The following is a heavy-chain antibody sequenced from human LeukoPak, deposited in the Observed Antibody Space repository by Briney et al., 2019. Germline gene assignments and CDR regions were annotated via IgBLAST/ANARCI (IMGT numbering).Heavy chain of an antibody. CDR3: ERDSKWELDFDY. Sequence: GGSLRLSCAASGFTFSSYSMNWVRQAPGKGLEWVSSISSSSSYIYYADSVKGRFTISRDNAKNSLYLQMNSLRAEDTAVYYCERDSKWELDFDYWGQGTLVTVSS. CDR1: GFTFSSYS. V-gene: IGHV3-21*01. CDR2: ISSSSSYI. D-gene: IGHD1-26*01. J-gene: IGHJ4*02.